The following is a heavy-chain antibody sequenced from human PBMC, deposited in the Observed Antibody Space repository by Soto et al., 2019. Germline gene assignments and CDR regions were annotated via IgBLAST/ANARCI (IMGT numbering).Heavy chain of an antibody. CDR3: AKDGGGSPEE. D-gene: IGHD3-10*01. Sequence: VQVVQSGAEVKKPGSSVKVSCKASGVTFNSYTFTWVRQAPGQGLEWMGRIIPSRGITNYAQKFQGRVTITADKSTTTAFLELHDLRSEDTAVFYCAKDGGGSPEEWGRGTLVIVSS. CDR2: IIPSRGIT. J-gene: IGHJ4*02. CDR1: GVTFNSYT. V-gene: IGHV1-69*08.